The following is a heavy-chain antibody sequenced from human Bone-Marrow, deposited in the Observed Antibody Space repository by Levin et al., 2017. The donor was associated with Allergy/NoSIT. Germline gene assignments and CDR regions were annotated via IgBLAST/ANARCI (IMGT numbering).Heavy chain of an antibody. Sequence: KPSETLSLTCAVSGDSISANHWWSWVRQPPGKGLEWIGEIYHSGSTNYNPSLQSRVTISVDTSNNQFSLHLSSVTAADTAVYYCASARWDYWGQGALVTVSS. CDR3: ASARWDY. D-gene: IGHD2-15*01. CDR2: IYHSGST. J-gene: IGHJ4*02. CDR1: GDSISANHW. V-gene: IGHV4-4*02.